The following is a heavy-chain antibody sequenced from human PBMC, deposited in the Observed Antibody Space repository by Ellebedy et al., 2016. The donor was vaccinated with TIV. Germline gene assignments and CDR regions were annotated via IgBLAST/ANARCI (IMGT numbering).Heavy chain of an antibody. V-gene: IGHV1-69*13. CDR1: GGTFSSYA. CDR3: ARDGPEGTAMVE. CDR2: IIPIFRTP. Sequence: AASVKVSCKASGGTFSSYAINWVRQAPGQGLEWMGGIIPIFRTPNYAQKFQGRVTITADDSTSTVYMELSSLRSEDTAVYYCARDGPEGTAMVEWGQGTLVTVSS. D-gene: IGHD5-18*01. J-gene: IGHJ4*02.